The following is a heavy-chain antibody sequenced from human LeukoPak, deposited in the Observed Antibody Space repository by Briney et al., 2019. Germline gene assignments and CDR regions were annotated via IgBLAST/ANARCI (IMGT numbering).Heavy chain of an antibody. CDR2: ISYDGKNK. CDR3: ARGDSTSPGDY. D-gene: IGHD3-22*01. V-gene: IGHV3-30*04. Sequence: PGGSLRLSCAASGFTFSTYATHWVRQAPGKGLEWVAIISYDGKNKYYADSVKGRFTVSRDNSKNTLSLQMNSLRAEDTAVYYCARGDSTSPGDYWGQGTLVTVSS. J-gene: IGHJ4*02. CDR1: GFTFSTYA.